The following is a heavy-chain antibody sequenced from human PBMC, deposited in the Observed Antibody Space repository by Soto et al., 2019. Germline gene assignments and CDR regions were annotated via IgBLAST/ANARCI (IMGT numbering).Heavy chain of an antibody. CDR1: GGTFSNDA. CDR2: IIPFFGTP. J-gene: IGHJ4*02. CDR3: AREVVTETTLGYFDY. V-gene: IGHV1-69*01. Sequence: QVHLVQSGPEVKQSVSSVRVSCTASGGTFSNDAISWVRQAPGQGLEWLGRIIPFFGTPDYSQTFRGRLTITADESTGTAYMDLRSLRSDDTAVYYCAREVVTETTLGYFDYWGQGTLVTVAS. D-gene: IGHD2-21*02.